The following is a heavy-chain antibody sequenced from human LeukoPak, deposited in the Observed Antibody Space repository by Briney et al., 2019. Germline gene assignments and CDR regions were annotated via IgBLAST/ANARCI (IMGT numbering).Heavy chain of an antibody. CDR2: SKWNGGSI. J-gene: IGHJ4*02. V-gene: IGHV3-9*01. D-gene: IGHD2-2*01. CDR3: AKDKNRYCSSTSCYSAFDY. Sequence: ALRLSFAAPGFPFYYYAMHWVRPAPGKGLGWVSGSKWNGGSIGYADSVKGRFTISRDNAKNSLYLQMNSLRAEDTALYYCAKDKNRYCSSTSCYSAFDYWGQGTLVTVSS. CDR1: GFPFYYYA.